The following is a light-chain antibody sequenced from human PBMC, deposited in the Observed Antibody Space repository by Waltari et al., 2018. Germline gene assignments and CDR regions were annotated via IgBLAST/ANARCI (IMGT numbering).Light chain of an antibody. CDR2: MAS. CDR3: QQYSSFST. CDR1: QSVGTW. J-gene: IGKJ2*01. Sequence: DILMTQSPSTLSASVGDRVTIPCRASQSVGTWLALYQQNPGKAPKLLIYMASSVESGVPSRSSGSGSETDFTLSISSLQPDDFATYACQQYSSFSTFGQGTKV. V-gene: IGKV1-5*03.